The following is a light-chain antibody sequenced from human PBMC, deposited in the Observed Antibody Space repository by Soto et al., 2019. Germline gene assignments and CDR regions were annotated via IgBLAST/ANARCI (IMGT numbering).Light chain of an antibody. V-gene: IGKV3-11*01. CDR1: QSINNW. CDR3: QQRGNWPLT. Sequence: EIVLRKSPATLSLSPGEGVTLSCSASQSINNWLAWYQQKPGQAPRLLIYAASNRATGIPARFSGSGSGTDFTLTISSLEPEDFAVYYCQQRGNWPLTFGGGTKVDIK. J-gene: IGKJ4*01. CDR2: AAS.